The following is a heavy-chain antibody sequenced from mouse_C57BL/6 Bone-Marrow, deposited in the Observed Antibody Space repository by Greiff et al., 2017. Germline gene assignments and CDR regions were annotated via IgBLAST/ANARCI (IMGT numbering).Heavy chain of an antibody. CDR3: ARRPLWYFDV. V-gene: IGHV1-82*01. J-gene: IGHJ1*03. D-gene: IGHD6-1*01. CDR2: IYPGDGDT. Sequence: VQLQQSGPELVKPGASVKISCKASGYAFSSSWMNWVKQRPGKGLEWIGRIYPGDGDTNYNGTFKGKATLTADKSSSTAYMQLSSLTSEDSAVYFCARRPLWYFDVWGTGTTVTVSS. CDR1: GYAFSSSW.